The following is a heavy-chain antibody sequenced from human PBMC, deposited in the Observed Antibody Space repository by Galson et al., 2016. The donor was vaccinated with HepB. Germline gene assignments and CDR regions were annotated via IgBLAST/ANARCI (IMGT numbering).Heavy chain of an antibody. CDR3: ARDPHYGAVEL. CDR1: GFAFGASW. V-gene: IGHV3-7*03. CDR2: MNPDGSAT. J-gene: IGHJ3*01. D-gene: IGHD4-17*01. Sequence: SLRLSCAASGFAFGASWMTWIRHVPGKGLEWLADMNPDGSATLYGDSVKGRFTPSRDNARYSLYLHMNSLRAEDTGVYYCARDPHYGAVELWGQGTVVTVSS.